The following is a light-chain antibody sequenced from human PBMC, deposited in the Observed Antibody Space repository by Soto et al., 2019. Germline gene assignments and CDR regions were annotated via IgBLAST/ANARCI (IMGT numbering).Light chain of an antibody. J-gene: IGLJ1*01. CDR3: QVWDSYTYV. CDR1: DIGSKN. Sequence: SYELTQPLSVSVALGQTARITCGGSDIGSKNVHWYQQRPGQAPVLVIYRDTNRPSGIPERFSGSNSQNTATLTISRAQAGDEADYYCQVWDSYTYVFGTGTKLTVL. V-gene: IGLV3-9*01. CDR2: RDT.